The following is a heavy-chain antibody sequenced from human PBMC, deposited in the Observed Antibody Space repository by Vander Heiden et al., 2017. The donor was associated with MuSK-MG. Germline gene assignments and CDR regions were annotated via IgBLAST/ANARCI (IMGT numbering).Heavy chain of an antibody. D-gene: IGHD3-10*01. CDR3: AKMGPYYGSGSYVDY. CDR2: IRDNGGTT. V-gene: IGHV3-23*01. CDR1: GFTFSSYG. J-gene: IGHJ4*02. Sequence: EVQVLESGGGLVQPGGSLRLSCAASGFTFSSYGMSWVRQAPGKGLEGVSVIRDNGGTTYYADSVKGRFTISRDNSKNTLYLQMSSLRAEDTAVYYCAKMGPYYGSGSYVDYWGQGTLVTVSS.